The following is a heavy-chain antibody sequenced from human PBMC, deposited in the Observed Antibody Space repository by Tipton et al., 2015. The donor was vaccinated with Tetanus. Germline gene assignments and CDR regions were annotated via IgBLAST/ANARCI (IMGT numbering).Heavy chain of an antibody. V-gene: IGHV4-61*01. D-gene: IGHD2-21*01. CDR2: IYYTGST. Sequence: TLSLTCTVSGGSISSSPYFWNWIRQQPGKGPEWIGYIYYTGSTNYNPSLKSGVTISLDTSKNQFSLKLTSVSAADTAVYYCARLTGHSMDVVDYYYFGMDVWGQGTKVTVSS. J-gene: IGHJ6*02. CDR1: GGSISSSPYF. CDR3: ARLTGHSMDVVDYYYFGMDV.